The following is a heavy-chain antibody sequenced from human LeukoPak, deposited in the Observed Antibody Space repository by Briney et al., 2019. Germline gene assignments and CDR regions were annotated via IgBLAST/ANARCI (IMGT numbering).Heavy chain of an antibody. CDR3: ARDIRELLTCFFDY. Sequence: GGSLRLSCAASGFTFSTYAMSWVRQAPGKGLEWVSAISGSTGRTYYADSVKGRFTISRDNSKNTLYLQMNSLRAEDTAVYYCARDIRELLTCFFDYWGQGTLVTVSS. CDR1: GFTFSTYA. V-gene: IGHV3-23*01. J-gene: IGHJ4*02. CDR2: ISGSTGRT. D-gene: IGHD1-26*01.